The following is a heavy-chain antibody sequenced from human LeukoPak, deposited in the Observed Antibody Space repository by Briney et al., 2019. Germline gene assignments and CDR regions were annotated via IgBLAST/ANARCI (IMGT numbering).Heavy chain of an antibody. D-gene: IGHD2-2*02. V-gene: IGHV3-74*01. J-gene: IGHJ6*03. Sequence: GGSLRLSCAASGFTFSSYAMSWVRQAPGKGLVWVSRIKTDGSSTSYADSVKGRFTISRDNAKNTLYLQMNSLRAEDTAVYYCARDPRLRNDIVVVPAAIRDYYYYYYMDVWGKGTTVTVSS. CDR1: GFTFSSYA. CDR3: ARDPRLRNDIVVVPAAIRDYYYYYYMDV. CDR2: IKTDGSST.